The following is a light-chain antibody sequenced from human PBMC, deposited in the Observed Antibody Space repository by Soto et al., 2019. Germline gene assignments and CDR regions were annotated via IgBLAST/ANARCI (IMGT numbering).Light chain of an antibody. Sequence: EIVMTQSPATLSVSPGERATLYCSASQSVSSNLAWYQQKPGQAPRLLIYGASTRATGIPARFSGSGSGTEFTLTLSSLKSEDFALYYCQQYNNWPPWTFGQGNKGEIK. CDR3: QQYNNWPPWT. V-gene: IGKV3-15*01. CDR1: QSVSSN. J-gene: IGKJ1*01. CDR2: GAS.